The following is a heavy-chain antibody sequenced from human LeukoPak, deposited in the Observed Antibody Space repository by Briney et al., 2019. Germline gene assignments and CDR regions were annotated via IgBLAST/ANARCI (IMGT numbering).Heavy chain of an antibody. CDR3: AKGAATMGDC. D-gene: IGHD5-12*01. Sequence: PGGSLRLSCAASGYTFSSHAMSWVRQAPGKGLEWVSGISSSGGSTYYADPVKGRFTISRDNSKNTLYLQMNSLRGEDTAVYYCAKGAATMGDCWGQGILVTVSS. J-gene: IGHJ4*02. V-gene: IGHV3-23*01. CDR1: GYTFSSHA. CDR2: ISSSGGST.